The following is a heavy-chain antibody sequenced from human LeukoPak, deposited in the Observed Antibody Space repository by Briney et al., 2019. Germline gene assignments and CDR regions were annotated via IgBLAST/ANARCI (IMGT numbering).Heavy chain of an antibody. J-gene: IGHJ4*02. V-gene: IGHV1-2*02. CDR1: GCTFTGYY. CDR2: INPHSGGT. D-gene: IGHD4-17*01. CDR3: SRVGGDSGRGWDPADY. Sequence: GASVKVSCKASGCTFTGYYMHWVRQAPGQGLEWMGWINPHSGGTKYAQQFQGRVTMTRDTSISIAYMELFRLRSDDTAVYYCSRVGGDSGRGWDPADYWGQGTLVTVSS.